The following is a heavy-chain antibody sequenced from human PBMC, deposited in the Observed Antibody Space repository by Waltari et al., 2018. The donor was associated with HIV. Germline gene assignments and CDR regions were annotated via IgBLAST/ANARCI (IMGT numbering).Heavy chain of an antibody. CDR2: IIPLFGEA. CDR1: GGTVSGSD. Sequence: QVQLVQSGAAVQKPGSSWKVSCKAYGGTVSGSDTSWVRQAPGQGLEWMGAIIPLFGEANYAQKFQGRLTITADESTSTAYMELSSLRSEDTAVYYCARVPDRSGYQRYAMDVWGQGTTVTVS. CDR3: ARVPDRSGYQRYAMDV. J-gene: IGHJ6*02. V-gene: IGHV1-69*01. D-gene: IGHD3-22*01.